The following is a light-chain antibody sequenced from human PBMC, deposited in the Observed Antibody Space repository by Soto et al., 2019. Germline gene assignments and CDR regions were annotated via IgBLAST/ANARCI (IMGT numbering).Light chain of an antibody. CDR1: QSITIY. V-gene: IGKV1-39*01. CDR3: QQTYIAPPFT. Sequence: DVHLTQSPSSLSASVGDRVTLTCRASQSITIYLNWYQQRPGKAPKLLISGASNLQPGVPSRFSGSGSGTDFSLTISSLQPEDSATYYCQQTYIAPPFTFGPGTRLDIK. J-gene: IGKJ5*01. CDR2: GAS.